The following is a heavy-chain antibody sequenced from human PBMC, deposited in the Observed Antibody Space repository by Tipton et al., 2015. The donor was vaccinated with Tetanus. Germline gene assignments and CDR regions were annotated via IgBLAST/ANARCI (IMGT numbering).Heavy chain of an antibody. CDR3: ARHSSGYFTFFHY. Sequence: TLSLTCAVSGDSISSNTYYWGWIRQPPGKGLEWIGSVYEGGDTYYNPSLKSRITISVDTSKNHFSLKLTSVTAIDSAVYYCARHSSGYFTFFHYWGPGTLVTVSS. V-gene: IGHV4-39*01. CDR1: GDSISSNTYY. J-gene: IGHJ4*01. D-gene: IGHD3-22*01. CDR2: VYEGGDT.